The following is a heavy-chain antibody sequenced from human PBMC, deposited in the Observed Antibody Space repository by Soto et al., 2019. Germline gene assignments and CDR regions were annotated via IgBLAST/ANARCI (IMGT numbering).Heavy chain of an antibody. V-gene: IGHV3-30-3*01. Sequence: QVQLVESGGGVVQPGRSLRLSCAASGFTFSSYAMHWVRQAPGKGLEWVAVISYDGSNKYYADSVKGRFTISRDNSKNTLYLQMNSLRAEDTAVYYCARDHHDYGAYDLYDWGQGTLVTVSS. D-gene: IGHD4-17*01. CDR2: ISYDGSNK. CDR3: ARDHHDYGAYDLYD. J-gene: IGHJ4*02. CDR1: GFTFSSYA.